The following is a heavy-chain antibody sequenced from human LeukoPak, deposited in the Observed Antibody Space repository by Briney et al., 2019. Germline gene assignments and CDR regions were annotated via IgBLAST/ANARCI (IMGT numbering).Heavy chain of an antibody. CDR3: ARDRMPSSYRGLDP. CDR2: ISGSGGST. D-gene: IGHD3-10*01. Sequence: GGSLRLSRAASGFTFSSYGMSWVRQAPGKGLEWVSVISGSGGSTYYADSVKGRFTISRDNAKNSLYLQMNSLRAEDTAVYYCARDRMPSSYRGLDPWGQGTLVIVSS. CDR1: GFTFSSYG. V-gene: IGHV3-23*01. J-gene: IGHJ5*02.